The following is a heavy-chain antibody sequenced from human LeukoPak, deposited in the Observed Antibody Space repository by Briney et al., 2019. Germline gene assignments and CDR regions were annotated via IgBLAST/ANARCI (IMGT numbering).Heavy chain of an antibody. CDR2: IYYSGST. CDR1: GGSISSGGYY. J-gene: IGHJ4*02. D-gene: IGHD3-3*02. Sequence: SETLSPTCTVSGGSISSGGYYWSWIRQHPGKGLEWIGYIYYSGSTYYNPSLKSRVTISVDTSKNQFSLKLSSVTAADTAVYYCARDHPGFSRHFDYWGQGTLVTVSS. V-gene: IGHV4-31*03. CDR3: ARDHPGFSRHFDY.